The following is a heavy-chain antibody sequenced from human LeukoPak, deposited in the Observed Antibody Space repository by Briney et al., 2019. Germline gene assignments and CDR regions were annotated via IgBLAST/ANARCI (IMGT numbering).Heavy chain of an antibody. V-gene: IGHV4-4*07. CDR3: ARGTDMTPISGYSSFVY. Sequence: SETLSLTCTVPGGSITGYYWTWIRRPAGKGLEWIGRVSDTGRAYYTPSLEWRATISLDTSNHRFSLKVTSITSAPTAVSYCARGTDMTPISGYSSFVYWGQGTLVSVSS. J-gene: IGHJ4*02. CDR1: GGSITGYY. CDR2: VSDTGRA. D-gene: IGHD5-12*01.